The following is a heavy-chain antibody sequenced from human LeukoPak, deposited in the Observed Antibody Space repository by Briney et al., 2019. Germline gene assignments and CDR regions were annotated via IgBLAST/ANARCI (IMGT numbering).Heavy chain of an antibody. V-gene: IGHV1-18*04. J-gene: IGHJ4*02. CDR2: ISAYNGNT. Sequence: ASVKVCCKSSGYTFTSYGISWVRQAPGQGLEWMGWISAYNGNTNYAQKLQGRVTMTTDTSTSTAYMELRSLRSDDTAVYYCARVSSGWYGFGYWGQGTLVTVSS. D-gene: IGHD6-19*01. CDR1: GYTFTSYG. CDR3: ARVSSGWYGFGY.